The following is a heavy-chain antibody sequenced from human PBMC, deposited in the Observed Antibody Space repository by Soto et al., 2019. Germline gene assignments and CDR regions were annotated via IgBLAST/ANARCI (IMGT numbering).Heavy chain of an antibody. D-gene: IGHD3-3*01. CDR1: GGSISSYY. CDR3: ARVAYDFWSGTDAFDI. V-gene: IGHV4-59*01. Sequence: SQTLSLTCTVSGGSISSYYWSWIRQPPGKGLEWIGYIYYSGSTNYNPSLKSRVTISVDTSKNQFSLKLSSVTAADTAVYYCARVAYDFWSGTDAFDIWAQGTMVTVSS. CDR2: IYYSGST. J-gene: IGHJ3*02.